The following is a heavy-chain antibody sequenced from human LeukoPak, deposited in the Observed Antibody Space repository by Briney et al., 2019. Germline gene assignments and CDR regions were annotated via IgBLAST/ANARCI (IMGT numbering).Heavy chain of an antibody. D-gene: IGHD5-12*01. J-gene: IGHJ4*02. CDR2: ISSDGNDK. V-gene: IGHV3-30*03. CDR1: GVTFRSYG. Sequence: GGSLRLSCAASGVTFRSYGMHWVRQAPGKGLEWVALISSDGNDKLYGDSVRGRFTISRDDSKSTLYLQMNSLRGEDTAVYYCTTKVTRGNSGDDYDDWGQGNLVTVSS. CDR3: TTKVTRGNSGDDYDD.